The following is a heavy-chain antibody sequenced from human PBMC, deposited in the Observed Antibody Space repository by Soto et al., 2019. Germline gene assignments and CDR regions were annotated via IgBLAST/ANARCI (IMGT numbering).Heavy chain of an antibody. J-gene: IGHJ5*02. V-gene: IGHV1-24*01. CDR3: ATLGGYCSSTSCYNWFDP. CDR1: GYTLTELS. Sequence: ASVKVSCKVSGYTLTELSMHWVRQAPGKGLEWMGGFDPEDGETIYAQKFQGRVTMTEDTSTDTAYMELSSLRSEDTAVYYCATLGGYCSSTSCYNWFDPWGQGTLVTVSS. D-gene: IGHD2-2*01. CDR2: FDPEDGET.